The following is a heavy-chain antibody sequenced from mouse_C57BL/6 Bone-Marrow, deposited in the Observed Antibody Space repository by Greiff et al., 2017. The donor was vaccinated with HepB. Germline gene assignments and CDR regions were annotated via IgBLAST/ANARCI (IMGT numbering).Heavy chain of an antibody. CDR3: ARSPTVVATGFDY. Sequence: QVQLQQPGAELVKPGASVKMSCKASGYTFTSYWITWVKQRPGQGLEWIGDIYPGSGSTNYNEKFKSKATLTVDTSSSTADMQLSSLTSEDSAVYYCARSPTVVATGFDYWGQGTTLTVSS. V-gene: IGHV1-55*01. CDR2: IYPGSGST. CDR1: GYTFTSYW. J-gene: IGHJ2*01. D-gene: IGHD1-1*01.